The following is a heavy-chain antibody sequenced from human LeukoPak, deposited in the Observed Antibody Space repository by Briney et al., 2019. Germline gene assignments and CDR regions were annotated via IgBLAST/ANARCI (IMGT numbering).Heavy chain of an antibody. V-gene: IGHV4-39*01. J-gene: IGHJ4*02. CDR3: ARHPDLDY. Sequence: SETLSLTCTVSGASISSSNYYWGWIRQPPGKGLEWIASINYSGSTYYNPSLKSRVTISVDTSKNQFSLKLSSMTAADTAVYYCARHPDLDYWGQGILVTVSS. CDR2: INYSGST. CDR1: GASISSSNYY.